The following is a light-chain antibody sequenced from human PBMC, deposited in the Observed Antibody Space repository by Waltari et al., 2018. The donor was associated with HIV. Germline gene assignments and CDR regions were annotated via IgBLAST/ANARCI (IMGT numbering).Light chain of an antibody. CDR3: QQFYNTPIT. V-gene: IGKV4-1*01. CDR2: WAS. Sequence: DIVMTQSPDSLPVSLGERATINCKSSQSVLSSRDNNNYLAWYQQKPGQPPKLLIYWASTRESGVPDRFSGCGSGTDFTLTISSLQAEDVAVYYCQQFYNTPITFGQRTRLEIK. CDR1: QSVLSSRDNNNY. J-gene: IGKJ5*01.